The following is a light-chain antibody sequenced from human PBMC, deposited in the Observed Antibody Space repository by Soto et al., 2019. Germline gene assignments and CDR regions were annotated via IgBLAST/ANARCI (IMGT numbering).Light chain of an antibody. CDR3: QAWDSSTGV. V-gene: IGLV3-1*01. J-gene: IGLJ2*01. CDR2: QDN. CDR1: KMGDKY. Sequence: SYELTQSPSVSVSPGQTANITCSGDKMGDKYACWYQQKPGQSPVLVIYQDNKRPSGIPERFSGSNSGNTATLTISGTQAMDEADYYCQAWDSSTGVFGGGTKLTVL.